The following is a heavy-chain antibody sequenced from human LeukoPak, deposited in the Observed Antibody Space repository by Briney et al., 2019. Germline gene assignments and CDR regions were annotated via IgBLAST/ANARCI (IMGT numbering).Heavy chain of an antibody. V-gene: IGHV1-18*01. D-gene: IGHD5-24*01. CDR3: ARDGTVQMVTIMSGTFDI. J-gene: IGHJ3*02. CDR1: GYSFTSYG. CDR2: TSPYNGNT. Sequence: GASVKVSCKASGYSFTSYGISWVRQAPGQGLEWIGWTSPYNGNTNYAQKLRGRVTMNTDTSTSTAYMELRSLRSDDTAVYYCARDGTVQMVTIMSGTFDIWGQGTMVTVSS.